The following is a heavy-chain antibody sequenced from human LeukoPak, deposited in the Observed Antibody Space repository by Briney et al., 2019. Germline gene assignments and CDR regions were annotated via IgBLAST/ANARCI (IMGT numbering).Heavy chain of an antibody. CDR3: ARDVRGITMIVALGY. CDR2: ISAYNGNT. Sequence: ASVNVSCKASGYTFTSYVISWVRQAPGQGLDWMGWISAYNGNTNYAQKLKGRVTMTTDTSTSTAYMELRSLRSDDTALYYCARDVRGITMIVALGYWGQGTLVTVSS. V-gene: IGHV1-18*01. CDR1: GYTFTSYV. J-gene: IGHJ4*02. D-gene: IGHD3-22*01.